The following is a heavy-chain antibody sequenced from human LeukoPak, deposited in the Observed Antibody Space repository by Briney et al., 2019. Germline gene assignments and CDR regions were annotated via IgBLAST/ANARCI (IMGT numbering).Heavy chain of an antibody. CDR1: GGTFSSYA. CDR2: IIPIFGTA. Sequence: ASVKVSCKASGGTFSSYAISSVRQAPGQGLEWMGGIIPIFGTANYTQKFQGRVTITADESTSTAYMELSSLRSEDTAVYYCTRTIAAAGTNWFDPWGQGTLVTVSS. CDR3: TRTIAAAGTNWFDP. V-gene: IGHV1-69*13. J-gene: IGHJ5*02. D-gene: IGHD6-13*01.